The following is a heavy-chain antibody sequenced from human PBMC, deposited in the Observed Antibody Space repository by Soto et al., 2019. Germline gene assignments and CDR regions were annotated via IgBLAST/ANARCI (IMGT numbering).Heavy chain of an antibody. J-gene: IGHJ4*02. CDR3: AKEGGGGAAMVTSYFDY. CDR2: ISGSGTGT. Sequence: VQLLESGGGLVQPGGSLRLSCAASGITFNNYALNWVRQAPGKGLEWVSGISGSGTGTYYADSVKGRFTISRDNSKSTVYLHMNSLRADDTAIYYCAKEGGGGAAMVTSYFDYWGQGTLVTVSS. CDR1: GITFNNYA. V-gene: IGHV3-23*01. D-gene: IGHD5-18*01.